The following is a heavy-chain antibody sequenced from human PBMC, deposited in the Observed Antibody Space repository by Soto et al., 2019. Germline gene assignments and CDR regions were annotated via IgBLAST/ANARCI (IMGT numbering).Heavy chain of an antibody. J-gene: IGHJ4*02. Sequence: QVQLVESGGGVVQPGRSLRLSCRGAGFTFGDYGMHWVRQAPGKGLEWLAIIWAAGGNKVYRDSVQGRFTVSRDNFRKTLFLQMNDLRAEDTAMYYCSRYTDLATMGHWGQGTLVIVSS. CDR3: SRYTDLATMGH. CDR2: IWAAGGNK. CDR1: GFTFGDYG. V-gene: IGHV3-33*01. D-gene: IGHD3-10*01.